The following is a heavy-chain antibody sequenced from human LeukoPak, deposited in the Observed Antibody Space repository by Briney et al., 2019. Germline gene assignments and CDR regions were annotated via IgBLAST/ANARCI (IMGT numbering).Heavy chain of an antibody. CDR3: ASQVGGTMIVVVTTDLYYMDV. J-gene: IGHJ6*03. Sequence: GGSLRLSCAASGFTFSSYAMSWVRQAPGKGLEWVSAISGSGGSTYYADSVKGRFTISRDDSKNTLYLQMNSLRAEDTAVYYCASQVGGTMIVVVTTDLYYMDVWGKGTTVTVSS. D-gene: IGHD3-22*01. CDR2: ISGSGGST. CDR1: GFTFSSYA. V-gene: IGHV3-23*01.